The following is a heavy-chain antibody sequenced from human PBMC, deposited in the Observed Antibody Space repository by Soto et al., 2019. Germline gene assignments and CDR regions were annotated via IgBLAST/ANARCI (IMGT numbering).Heavy chain of an antibody. CDR3: ERGFHPVPTWLFFDS. V-gene: IGHV3-33*01. CDR2: IWYDGSNK. Sequence: GGSLRLSCAASGFIFSNYGMHWVRQAPGKGLEWVAVIWYDGSNKYYVDSVKGRFTISRDNSKNTLYLQMSSLRAEDTAVYYCERGFHPVPTWLFFDSCGQGPLVTVSS. J-gene: IGHJ4*02. CDR1: GFIFSNYG. D-gene: IGHD3-9*01.